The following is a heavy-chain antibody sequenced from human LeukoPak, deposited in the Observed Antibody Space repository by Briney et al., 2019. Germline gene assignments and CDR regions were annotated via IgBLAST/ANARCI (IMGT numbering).Heavy chain of an antibody. J-gene: IGHJ3*02. CDR1: GFTFSSYA. V-gene: IGHV3-30*04. Sequence: PGGSLRLSCAASGFTFSSYAMHWVRQAPGKGLEWVAVISHDGSNKYYADSVKGRFTISRDNSKNTLYLQMNSLRAEDTAVYYCARGAIFGVVITRSAFDIWGQGTMVTVSS. D-gene: IGHD3-3*01. CDR3: ARGAIFGVVITRSAFDI. CDR2: ISHDGSNK.